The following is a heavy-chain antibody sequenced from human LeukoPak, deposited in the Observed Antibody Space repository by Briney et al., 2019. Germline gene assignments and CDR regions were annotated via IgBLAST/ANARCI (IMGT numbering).Heavy chain of an antibody. J-gene: IGHJ4*02. Sequence: PGRSLRLSCTASGFTFGDYAMSWVRQAPGKGLEWVGFIGSKAYGGTTEYAASVKGRSTISRDDSKSIAYLQMNSLKTEDTAVYYCTSCSSISCYTFDFDYWGQGTLVTVSS. D-gene: IGHD2-2*02. CDR2: IGSKAYGGTT. CDR1: GFTFGDYA. V-gene: IGHV3-49*04. CDR3: TSCSSISCYTFDFDY.